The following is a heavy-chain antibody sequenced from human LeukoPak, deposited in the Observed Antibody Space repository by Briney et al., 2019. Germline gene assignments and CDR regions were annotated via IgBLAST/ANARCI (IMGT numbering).Heavy chain of an antibody. J-gene: IGHJ4*02. CDR3: ARDGNYYGGRSYSSGFDH. CDR2: IRIDGNT. V-gene: IGHV3-74*01. CDR1: GFSLSDYW. D-gene: IGHD2-15*01. Sequence: GGSLTLSCAASGFSLSDYWMHWVRQVPGKELVWVALIRIDGNTNVADSVRGRFSISRNTAKNTLFLQMNSLRGEDSAILYCARDGNYYGGRSYSSGFDHWGQGTLVTVSS.